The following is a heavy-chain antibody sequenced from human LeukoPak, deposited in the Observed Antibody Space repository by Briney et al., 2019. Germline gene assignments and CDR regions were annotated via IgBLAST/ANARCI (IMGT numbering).Heavy chain of an antibody. V-gene: IGHV1-2*02. CDR2: INPNSGGT. CDR3: ARVGLYYGSGSYGAFDI. J-gene: IGHJ3*02. CDR1: GYTFTGYY. Sequence: GASVKVSCKASGYTFTGYYMHWVRQAPGQGLEWMGWINPNSGGTNYAQKFQGRVTMTRDTSISTAYMELSRLRSDDTAVYYRARVGLYYGSGSYGAFDIWGQGTMVTVSS. D-gene: IGHD3-10*01.